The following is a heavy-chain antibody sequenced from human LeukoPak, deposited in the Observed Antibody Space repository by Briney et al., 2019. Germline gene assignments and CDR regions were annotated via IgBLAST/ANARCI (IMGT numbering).Heavy chain of an antibody. CDR3: AKNNVGRGIFGY. Sequence: GRSLRLSCAASGFTFSSYGMHWVRQAPGKGLEWVAVISYDGGNKYYADFVKGRFTISRDNSKNTLYLQMNSLRAEDTAVYYCAKNNVGRGIFGYWGQGTLVTVSS. CDR1: GFTFSSYG. CDR2: ISYDGGNK. D-gene: IGHD6-13*01. J-gene: IGHJ4*02. V-gene: IGHV3-33*05.